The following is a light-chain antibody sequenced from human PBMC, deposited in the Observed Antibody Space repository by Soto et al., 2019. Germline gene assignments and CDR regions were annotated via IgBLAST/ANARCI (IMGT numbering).Light chain of an antibody. CDR3: QQYGSSRWT. CDR2: GAS. CDR1: QSVSSSY. Sequence: IVVTQSPGTLSLSPGERATLSCRASQSVSSSYLAWYQQKPGQAPRLLIYGASSRATGIPDRFSGSGSGTDFTLTISRLEPEDFSLYYCQQYGSSRWTFGQGTNVDI. J-gene: IGKJ1*01. V-gene: IGKV3-20*01.